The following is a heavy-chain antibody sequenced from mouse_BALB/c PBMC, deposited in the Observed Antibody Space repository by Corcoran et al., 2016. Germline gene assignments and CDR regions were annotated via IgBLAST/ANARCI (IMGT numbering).Heavy chain of an antibody. V-gene: IGHV1-18*01. D-gene: IGHD1-1*02. J-gene: IGHJ4*01. CDR3: ARLGMVVATLYYAMDY. Sequence: EVQLQQSGPELVKPGASMKISCKASGYSFTGYTMNWVKQSHGKNLEWIGLINPYNGGTSNNQKFKGKATLTVDKSSSTAYMELISLTSEDSAVYYCARLGMVVATLYYAMDYWGQGTSVTVSS. CDR1: GYSFTGYT. CDR2: INPYNGGT.